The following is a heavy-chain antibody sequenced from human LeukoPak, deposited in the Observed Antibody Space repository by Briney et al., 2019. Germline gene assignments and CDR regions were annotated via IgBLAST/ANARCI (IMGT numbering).Heavy chain of an antibody. Sequence: PGGSLRLSCAVSGFTFSSYAMSWVRQAPGKGLEGVSTLSGSGGNTYYADSVKGRVTISRDNSKNTLYLQMNSLRAEDTAVYHCAKGSYYYDSADYFDYWGQGTLVTVSS. CDR2: LSGSGGNT. D-gene: IGHD3-22*01. J-gene: IGHJ4*02. CDR3: AKGSYYYDSADYFDY. CDR1: GFTFSSYA. V-gene: IGHV3-23*01.